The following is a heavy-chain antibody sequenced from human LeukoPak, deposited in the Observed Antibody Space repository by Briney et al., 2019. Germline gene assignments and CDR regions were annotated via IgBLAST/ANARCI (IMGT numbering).Heavy chain of an antibody. CDR1: GFTFDDYG. CDR3: ARFSTAMVNFDY. J-gene: IGHJ4*02. CDR2: INWNGGST. V-gene: IGHV3-20*04. Sequence: GGSLRLSCAASGFTFDDYGMSWVRQAPGKGLEWVSGINWNGGSTGYADSVKGRFTISRDNAKNSLYLQMDSLRAEDTALYYCARFSTAMVNFDYWGQGTLVTVSS. D-gene: IGHD5-18*01.